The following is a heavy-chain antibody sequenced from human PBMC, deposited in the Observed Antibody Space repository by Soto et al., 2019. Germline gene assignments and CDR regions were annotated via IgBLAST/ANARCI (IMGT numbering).Heavy chain of an antibody. J-gene: IGHJ5*02. CDR1: GGTFSSYA. CDR3: SRSLRFFEWLFNWFDP. CDR2: IIPIFGTA. V-gene: IGHV1-69*01. D-gene: IGHD3-3*01. Sequence: QVQLVQSGAEVKKPGSSVKVSCKASGGTFSSYAISWVRQAPGQGLEWMGGIIPIFGTANYAQKFQGRVTITADEPTSTADLELSSLRSEDTAVYDCSRSLRFFEWLFNWFDPWGQGTLVTASS.